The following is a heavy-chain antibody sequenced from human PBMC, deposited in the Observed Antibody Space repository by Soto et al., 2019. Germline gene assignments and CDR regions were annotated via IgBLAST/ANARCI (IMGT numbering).Heavy chain of an antibody. CDR1: GGTFINYA. V-gene: IGHV1-69*06. CDR3: ATSVHTAYRKATGGSLNWAFDY. Sequence: QVLLVQSRAEVRKPGSSVRVSCKASGGTFINYAVNWVRQAPGQGPEWMAEIIPIFGTAHYAQKFQGGLTIIADNFTNTAYMEMTSLRSEDTAVYYCATSVHTAYRKATGGSLNWAFDYWGQGTLVTVSS. CDR2: IIPIFGTA. D-gene: IGHD3-16*01. J-gene: IGHJ4*02.